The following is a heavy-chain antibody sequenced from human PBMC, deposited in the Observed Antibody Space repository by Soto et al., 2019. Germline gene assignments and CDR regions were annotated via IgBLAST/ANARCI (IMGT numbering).Heavy chain of an antibody. D-gene: IGHD3-10*01. CDR2: VNHSGEA. CDR1: GGSFRNYY. J-gene: IGHJ5*02. Sequence: PSGTLSLTCGVYGGSFRNYYWIWVRQPPGKGLEWIGEVNHSGEATYNPSLQSRITISLDTSNNQLYLKMTSVTAADTAMYCCTRAERFPRSWFDPWGQGTQGTV. CDR3: TRAERFPRSWFDP. V-gene: IGHV4-34*01.